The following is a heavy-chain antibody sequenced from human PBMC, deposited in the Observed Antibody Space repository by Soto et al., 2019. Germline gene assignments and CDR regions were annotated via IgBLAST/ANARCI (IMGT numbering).Heavy chain of an antibody. CDR2: ISSSGST. CDR3: ARSGVTGIVIPSHWFDP. J-gene: IGHJ5*02. V-gene: IGHV4-31*03. D-gene: IGHD2-21*02. Sequence: SETLSLTCTVSGDSIGGVGYWRWIRQFGGGGVEWIGCISSSGSTYYNPALNNRISLALDTSQNQFSLKLLSVTAADTDIYYCARSGVTGIVIPSHWFDPWGQGTLVTVSS. CDR1: GDSIGGVGY.